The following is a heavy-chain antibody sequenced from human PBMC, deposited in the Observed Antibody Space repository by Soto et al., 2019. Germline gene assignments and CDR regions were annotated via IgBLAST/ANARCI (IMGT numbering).Heavy chain of an antibody. CDR3: ARHGYTGSGSYSGAIDY. V-gene: IGHV1-69*01. D-gene: IGHD1-26*01. J-gene: IGHJ4*02. Sequence: QVQLVQSGAEVKKPGSSVKVSCKASGGTFSSYAISWVRQAPGQGLEWMGGIIPIFGTANYAQKFQGRVTITADEYTRTAYMELSSRRSEDTAVYYCARHGYTGSGSYSGAIDYWGQGTLVTVSS. CDR1: GGTFSSYA. CDR2: IIPIFGTA.